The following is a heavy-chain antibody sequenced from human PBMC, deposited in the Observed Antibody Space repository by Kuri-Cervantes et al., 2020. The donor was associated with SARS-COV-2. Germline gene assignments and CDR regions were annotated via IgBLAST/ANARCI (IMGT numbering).Heavy chain of an antibody. D-gene: IGHD2-2*01. J-gene: IGHJ3*02. CDR2: INPSGGST. V-gene: IGHV1-46*03. Sequence: KISFAASAFTFSSYAMHWVRQAPGQGLEWMGIINPSGGSTSYAQKFQGRVTMTRDTSTSTVYMQLSSLRSEDTAVYYCARGGLVPAASDAFDIWGQGTMVTVSS. CDR3: ARGGLVPAASDAFDI. CDR1: AFTFSSYA.